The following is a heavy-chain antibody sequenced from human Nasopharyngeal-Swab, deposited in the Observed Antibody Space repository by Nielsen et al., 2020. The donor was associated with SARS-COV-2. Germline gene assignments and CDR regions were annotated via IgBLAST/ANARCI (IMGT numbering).Heavy chain of an antibody. CDR1: GFTFDDYA. CDR3: AKGDGLGATTASFDY. CDR2: ISWSSGSI. Sequence: GGSLRLSCAASGFTFDDYAMHWVRQAPGKGLEWVSGISWSSGSIGYADSVKGRFTISRDNAKNSLYLQMNSLRAEDTALYYCAKGDGLGATTASFDYWGQGTLVTVSS. D-gene: IGHD5-24*01. J-gene: IGHJ4*02. V-gene: IGHV3-9*01.